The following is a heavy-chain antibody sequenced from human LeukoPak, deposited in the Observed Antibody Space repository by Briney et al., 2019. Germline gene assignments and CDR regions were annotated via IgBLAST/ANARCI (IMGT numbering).Heavy chain of an antibody. Sequence: SETLSLTCTVSGGSLSSGGYYWSWIRQHPGTGLEWIGYIYYSGSTYYNPSLKSRVTISVDTSKNQFSLKLSSVTAADTAVYYCARDSSIAVAGLNAFDPWGQGTLVTVSS. V-gene: IGHV4-31*03. J-gene: IGHJ5*02. CDR3: ARDSSIAVAGLNAFDP. CDR2: IYYSGST. CDR1: GGSLSSGGYY. D-gene: IGHD6-19*01.